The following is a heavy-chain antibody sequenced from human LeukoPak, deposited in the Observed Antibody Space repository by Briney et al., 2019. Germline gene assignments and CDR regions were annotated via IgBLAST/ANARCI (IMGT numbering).Heavy chain of an antibody. D-gene: IGHD1-26*01. CDR3: TREVRSAWASFDP. J-gene: IGHJ5*02. CDR2: IFYSACT. V-gene: IGHV4-39*02. CDR1: GGSISSSSYF. Sequence: PSETLSLTCTVSGGSISSSSYFWGWIRQPPGKGLEWIVSIFYSACTSYNPSLQSRLTISPHTSTNQFSLKLPSVTAADTAVYYCTREVRSAWASFDPWGQGTLVIVSS.